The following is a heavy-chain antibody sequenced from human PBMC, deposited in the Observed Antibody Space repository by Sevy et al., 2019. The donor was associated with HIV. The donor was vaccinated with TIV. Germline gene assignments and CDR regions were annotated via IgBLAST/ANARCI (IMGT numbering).Heavy chain of an antibody. J-gene: IGHJ5*01. CDR2: IYSSGNT. D-gene: IGHD1-20*01. CDR3: ARGHTWNHVHWFDS. CDR1: GASVSRDNYY. Sequence: SETLSLSCSVSGASVSRDNYYWTWIRQPPGRGLEWIGDIYSSGNTHYNSSLSSRVTISLDTSKNHFSLNLWSVTAADTAFYYSARGHTWNHVHWFDSWGQRILVTVSS. V-gene: IGHV4-61*03.